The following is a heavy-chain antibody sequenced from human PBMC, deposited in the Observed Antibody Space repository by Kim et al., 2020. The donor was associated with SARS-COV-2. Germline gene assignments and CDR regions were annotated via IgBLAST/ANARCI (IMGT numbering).Heavy chain of an antibody. Sequence: SETLSLTCTVSGASIGSHGYFWAWIRQPPGRGLEWIGSLSYSGRRYYNPSLERRITTSLDTSKNQFSLRLTSVTAADTAVYHCARLDAFIGSNTAYYFDVWGKGTLVTVSS. D-gene: IGHD1-26*01. V-gene: IGHV4-39*01. J-gene: IGHJ4*02. CDR2: LSYSGRR. CDR3: ARLDAFIGSNTAYYFDV. CDR1: GASIGSHGYF.